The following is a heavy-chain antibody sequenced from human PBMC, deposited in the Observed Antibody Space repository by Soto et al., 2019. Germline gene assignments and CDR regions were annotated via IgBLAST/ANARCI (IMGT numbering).Heavy chain of an antibody. CDR3: ASFHYDFWSGYPPTDY. V-gene: IGHV3-21*01. CDR1: GFTFSSYS. CDR2: ISSISSYI. Sequence: PGGSLRLACPASGFTFSSYSMNWVRQAPGKGLEWVSSISSISSYIYYADSVKGRFTISRDNAKNSLYLQMNSLGAEDTAVYYCASFHYDFWSGYPPTDYWGQGTLVTVSS. J-gene: IGHJ4*02. D-gene: IGHD3-3*01.